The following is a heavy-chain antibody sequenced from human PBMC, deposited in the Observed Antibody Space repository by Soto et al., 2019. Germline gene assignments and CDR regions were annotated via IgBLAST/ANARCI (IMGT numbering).Heavy chain of an antibody. D-gene: IGHD6-19*01. CDR2: IGIAEDT. CDR1: GFTFSSCG. CDR3: ASSQVAGTCDS. J-gene: IGHJ4*02. V-gene: IGHV3-13*01. Sequence: EVQLVESGGGLVQPGGSLRLSCAASGFTFSSCGLHWVRQAPGKGLEWVAAIGIAEDTSYSAYVKGRFTVSREHTRNSLYLQMDGLRDGDTPVYYCASSQVAGTCDSWGQGTLVTVSS.